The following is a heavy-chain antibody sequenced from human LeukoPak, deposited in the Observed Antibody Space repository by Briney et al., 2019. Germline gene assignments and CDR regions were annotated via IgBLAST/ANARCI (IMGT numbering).Heavy chain of an antibody. J-gene: IGHJ6*02. CDR3: ARDGYDILGMDV. CDR2: IIPIFGTA. Sequence: GASVKVSCKASGGTFSSYAISWVRQAPGQGLEWMGGIIPIFGTANYAQKFQGRVTNTTDESTSTAYMELSSLRAEDTAVYYCARDGYDILGMDVWGQGTTVPVSS. V-gene: IGHV1-69*05. D-gene: IGHD3-9*01. CDR1: GGTFSSYA.